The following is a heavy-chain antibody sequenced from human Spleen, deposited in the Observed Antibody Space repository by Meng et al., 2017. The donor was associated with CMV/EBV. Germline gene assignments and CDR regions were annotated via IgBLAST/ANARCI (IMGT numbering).Heavy chain of an antibody. CDR2: INNSGST. CDR3: ARGRETFFGVVITGHYFDY. CDR1: SCGGYY. J-gene: IGHJ4*02. D-gene: IGHD3-3*01. V-gene: IGHV4-34*01. Sequence: SCGGYYWTGIRQPPGKGLEWIGEINNSGSTNYNPSLKSRVTISVDKSKNQFSLKLSSVTAADTAVYFCARGRETFFGVVITGHYFDYWGRGTLVTVSS.